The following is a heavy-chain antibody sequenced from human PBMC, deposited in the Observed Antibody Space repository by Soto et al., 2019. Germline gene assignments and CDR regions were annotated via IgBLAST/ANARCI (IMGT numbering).Heavy chain of an antibody. CDR2: INPSGGST. Sequence: ASVKVSCKASGYTFTSYYMHWVRQAPGQGLEWMGIINPSGGSTSYAQKFQGRVTMTRDTSTSTVYMELSSLRSEDTAVYYCARSLFYGDSVGWGMDVWGQGTTVTVSS. D-gene: IGHD4-17*01. CDR3: ARSLFYGDSVGWGMDV. J-gene: IGHJ6*02. CDR1: GYTFTSYY. V-gene: IGHV1-46*01.